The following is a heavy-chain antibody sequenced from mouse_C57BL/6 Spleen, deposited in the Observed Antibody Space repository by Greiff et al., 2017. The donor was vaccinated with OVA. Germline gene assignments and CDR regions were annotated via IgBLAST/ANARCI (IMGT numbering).Heavy chain of an antibody. CDR2: IDPSDSET. V-gene: IGHV1-52*01. J-gene: IGHJ2*01. Sequence: VQLQQPGAELVRPGSSVKLSCKASGYTFTSYWMHWVKQRPIQGLEWIGNIDPSDSETHYNQKFKDKATLTVDKSSSTAYMQLSSLTSEDSAVYYCARKGLPNYFDYWGQGTTLTVSS. CDR3: ARKGLPNYFDY. CDR1: GYTFTSYW. D-gene: IGHD3-3*01.